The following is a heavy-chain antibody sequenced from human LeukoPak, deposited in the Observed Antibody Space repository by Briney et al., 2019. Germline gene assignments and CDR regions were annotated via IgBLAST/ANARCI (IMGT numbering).Heavy chain of an antibody. CDR3: ARGSGYSGKSAFDI. CDR1: GGSISSYY. V-gene: IGHV4-4*07. Sequence: PSETLSLTCTVSGGSISSYYWSWIRQPAGKGLEWIGRIYTSGSTNYNPSLKSRVTMSVDTSKNQFSLKLSSVTAADTAVYYCARGSGYSGKSAFDIWGQGTMVTVSS. J-gene: IGHJ3*02. CDR2: IYTSGST. D-gene: IGHD1-26*01.